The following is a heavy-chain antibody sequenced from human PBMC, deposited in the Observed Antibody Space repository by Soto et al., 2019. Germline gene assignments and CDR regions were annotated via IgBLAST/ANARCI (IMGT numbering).Heavy chain of an antibody. V-gene: IGHV4-59*01. Sequence: PSETLSLTCTVSGGSTSSYYWSWIRQPPGKGLEWIGYMYYSGSTNYNPSLKSRVTISVDTSKNQFSLKLRSVTAADTAIYYCAREVSGWHFWFDPWGQGSLVTVSS. D-gene: IGHD6-19*01. CDR1: GGSTSSYY. CDR2: MYYSGST. J-gene: IGHJ5*02. CDR3: AREVSGWHFWFDP.